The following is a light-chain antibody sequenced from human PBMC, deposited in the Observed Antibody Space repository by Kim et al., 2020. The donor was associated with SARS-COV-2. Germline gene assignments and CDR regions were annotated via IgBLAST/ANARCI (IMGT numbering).Light chain of an antibody. Sequence: QSNTTPCTGTTSDGVGNNNVSWYQQHPGKAPKLMIYDVSNRPSGVSNRFSGSKSGNTASLTISGLQAEDEADYYCSSYTSSSTVVFGGGTQLTVL. V-gene: IGLV2-14*03. CDR2: DVS. CDR1: TSDGVGNNN. CDR3: SSYTSSSTVV. J-gene: IGLJ3*02.